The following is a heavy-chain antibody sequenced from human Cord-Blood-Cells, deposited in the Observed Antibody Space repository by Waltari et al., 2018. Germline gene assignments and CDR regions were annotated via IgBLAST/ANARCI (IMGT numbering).Heavy chain of an antibody. CDR2: IYYSGST. CDR3: ARAVVVVAATRYSVSWFDP. CDR1: GGSISSYY. V-gene: IGHV4-59*01. Sequence: QVQLQESGPGLVKPSATLSLTCTVSGGSISSYYWSWIRQPPGKGLEWIGYIYYSGSTNYNPSLKSRVTISVDTSKNQFSLKLSSVTAADTAVYYCARAVVVVAATRYSVSWFDPWGQGTLVTVSS. D-gene: IGHD2-15*01. J-gene: IGHJ5*02.